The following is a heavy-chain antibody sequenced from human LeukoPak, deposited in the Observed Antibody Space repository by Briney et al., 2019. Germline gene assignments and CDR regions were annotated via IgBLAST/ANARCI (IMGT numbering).Heavy chain of an antibody. CDR1: GYSISSGYY. V-gene: IGHV4-38-2*02. Sequence: SETLSLTCTVSGYSISSGYYWGWIRQPPGKGLEWIGSIYHSGSTYSNPSLKSRVTISVDTSKNQFSLQLSSVTAADTAVYYCARSSWSLFDYWGQGTLVNVSS. J-gene: IGHJ4*02. CDR3: ARSSWSLFDY. D-gene: IGHD1-26*01. CDR2: IYHSGST.